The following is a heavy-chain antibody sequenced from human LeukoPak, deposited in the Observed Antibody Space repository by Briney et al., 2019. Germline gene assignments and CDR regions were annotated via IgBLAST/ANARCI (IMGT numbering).Heavy chain of an antibody. J-gene: IGHJ3*01. D-gene: IGHD2-15*01. V-gene: IGHV3-23*01. CDR3: AKDAFYTPPIHSSRASPFDF. CDR1: GFTFSSYA. CDR2: ISGSGGST. Sequence: GGSLRLSCAASGFTFSSYAMSWVRQAPGKGLEWVSAISGSGGSTYYADSVKGRFTISRDNSKNTLYLQMNSLRADDTAVYYCAKDAFYTPPIHSSRASPFDFWGQGTMVTVSS.